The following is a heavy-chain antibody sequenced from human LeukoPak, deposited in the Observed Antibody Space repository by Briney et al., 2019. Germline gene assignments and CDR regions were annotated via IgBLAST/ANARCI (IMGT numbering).Heavy chain of an antibody. V-gene: IGHV3-11*06. J-gene: IGHJ4*02. CDR3: ARKARGVFTPMDY. CDR2: ISSSSSYT. CDR1: GFTFSDYY. Sequence: PGGSLRLSCAASGFTFSDYYMSWIRQAPGQGLEWVSYISSSSSYTNYADSVKGRFTISRDNAKNSLYLQMNGLRAEDTAVYYCARKARGVFTPMDYWGQGTLVTVSS. D-gene: IGHD3-10*01.